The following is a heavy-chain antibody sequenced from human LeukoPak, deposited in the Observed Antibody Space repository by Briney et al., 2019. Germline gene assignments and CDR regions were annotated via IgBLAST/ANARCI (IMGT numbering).Heavy chain of an antibody. V-gene: IGHV1-46*01. CDR2: INPSGGST. J-gene: IGHJ6*02. CDR1: GYTFTSYY. CDR3: ARDEAVTDYLAGDYYYGMDV. Sequence: ASVKVSCKASGYTFTSYYMHWVRQAPGQGLEWMGIINPSGGSTSYAQKFQGRVTMTRDTSTSTVYMELSSLRSEDTAVYYCARDEAVTDYLAGDYYYGMDVWGQGTTVTVSS. D-gene: IGHD2-21*02.